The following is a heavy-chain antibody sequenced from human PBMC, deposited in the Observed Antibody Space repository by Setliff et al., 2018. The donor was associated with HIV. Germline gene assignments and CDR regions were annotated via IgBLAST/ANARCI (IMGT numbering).Heavy chain of an antibody. Sequence: SETLSLTCTVSGGSVSSTTYFLGWLRQAPGKGLQWIGSLYYSGSTYYNPSLKSRVTISVDTSKNHFSLKLSSVTAADTAVYYCARLVVGDSSSSFFFDYWGQGTLVTVSS. V-gene: IGHV4-39*02. D-gene: IGHD6-6*01. J-gene: IGHJ4*02. CDR3: ARLVVGDSSSSFFFDY. CDR1: GGSVSSTTYF. CDR2: LYYSGST.